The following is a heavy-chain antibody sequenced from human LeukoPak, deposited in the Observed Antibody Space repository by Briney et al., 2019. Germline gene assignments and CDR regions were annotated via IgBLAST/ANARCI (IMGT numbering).Heavy chain of an antibody. D-gene: IGHD6-19*01. Sequence: GGSLRLSCAATGLTFTTSAMTWVRQAPGKGRGWVSSISGSGGSSYHADSVKGRFTISRDNSKNTVYLHMNSLRAEDTAVYYCARPLSAALSGMDVWGQGTTVTVSS. J-gene: IGHJ6*02. V-gene: IGHV3-23*01. CDR1: GLTFTTSA. CDR3: ARPLSAALSGMDV. CDR2: ISGSGGSS.